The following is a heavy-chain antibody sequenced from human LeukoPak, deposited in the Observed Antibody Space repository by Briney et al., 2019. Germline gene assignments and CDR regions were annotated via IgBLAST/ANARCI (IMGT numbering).Heavy chain of an antibody. CDR1: GFTFSIYW. CDR3: ARVHCSSTSCYDYTGSFEY. J-gene: IGHJ4*02. Sequence: GGSLRLSCAASGFTFSIYWMHWVRQAPGKGLVWVSRIEGDGSSTTYADSVKGRFTISRDNSKRTLYLQMNSLRAEDTAVYYCARVHCSSTSCYDYTGSFEYWGQGTLVTVSS. D-gene: IGHD2-2*01. CDR2: IEGDGSST. V-gene: IGHV3-74*03.